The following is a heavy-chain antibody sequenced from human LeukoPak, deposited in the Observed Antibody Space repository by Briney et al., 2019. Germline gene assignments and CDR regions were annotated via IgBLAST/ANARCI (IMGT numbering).Heavy chain of an antibody. CDR1: GFTFSSYW. CDR3: ARDIGHPPCYYGSGSDY. V-gene: IGHV3-74*01. CDR2: INSDGSST. Sequence: GGSLRLSCAASGFTFSSYWMHWVRQAPGKGLVWVSRINSDGSSTSYADSVKGRFTISRDNAKNTLYLQMNSLRAEDTAVYYCARDIGHPPCYYGSGSDYWGQGTLVTVSS. J-gene: IGHJ4*02. D-gene: IGHD3-10*01.